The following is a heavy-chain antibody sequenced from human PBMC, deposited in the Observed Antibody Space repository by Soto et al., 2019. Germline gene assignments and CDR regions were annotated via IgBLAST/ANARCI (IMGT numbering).Heavy chain of an antibody. CDR1: GFTVSSNY. CDR3: ARGSVTTVTHDY. Sequence: GGSLRLSCAASGFTVSSNYMSWVRQAPGKGLEWVSVIYSGGSTYYADSVKGRFTISRDNSKNTLYLQMNSLRAEDTAVYYCARGSVTTVTHDYWGQGTLVTVSS. CDR2: IYSGGST. D-gene: IGHD4-17*01. V-gene: IGHV3-66*01. J-gene: IGHJ4*02.